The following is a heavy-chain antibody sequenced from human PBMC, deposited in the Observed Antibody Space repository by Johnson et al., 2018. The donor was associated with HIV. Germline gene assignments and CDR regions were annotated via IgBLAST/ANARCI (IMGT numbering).Heavy chain of an antibody. Sequence: QVQLVESGGGLVQPGGSLRLSCAASGFTFSSYGMHWVRQAPGKGLEWVAFIRYDGSNKYFGDSVEGRFDISRENSKNSHYLQMSSLGPEDTAVYYCARHSPRGYIGYDAFDIWGQGTVVTVSS. J-gene: IGHJ3*02. CDR3: ARHSPRGYIGYDAFDI. D-gene: IGHD5-12*01. CDR2: IRYDGSNK. CDR1: GFTFSSYG. V-gene: IGHV3-30*02.